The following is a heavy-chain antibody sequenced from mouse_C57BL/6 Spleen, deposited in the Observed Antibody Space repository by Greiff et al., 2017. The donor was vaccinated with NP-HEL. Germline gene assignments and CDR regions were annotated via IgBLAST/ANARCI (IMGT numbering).Heavy chain of an antibody. CDR1: GFTFSSYA. J-gene: IGHJ3*01. V-gene: IGHV5-4*03. Sequence: EVKLMESGGGLVKPGGSLKLSCAASGFTFSSYAMSWVRQTPEKRLEWVATISDGGSYTYYPDNVKGRFTISRDNAKNNLYLQMSHLKSEDTAMYYCARGGVFTWFAYWGQGTLVTVSA. CDR2: ISDGGSYT. CDR3: ARGGVFTWFAY.